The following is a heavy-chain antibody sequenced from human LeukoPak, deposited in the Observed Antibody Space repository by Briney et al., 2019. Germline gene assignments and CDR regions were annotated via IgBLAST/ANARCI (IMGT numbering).Heavy chain of an antibody. CDR1: GFTFSTFW. J-gene: IGHJ4*02. D-gene: IGHD6-19*01. CDR2: TNQGGSEK. Sequence: GGSLRLSCAASGFTFSTFWMTWVRPAPGKGLEWVANTNQGGSEKYYVDSVKGRFTISRDNATNSLYLQMNNLRAEDTAVYYCARDGGWYGSAYWGQGTLVTVSS. CDR3: ARDGGWYGSAY. V-gene: IGHV3-7*03.